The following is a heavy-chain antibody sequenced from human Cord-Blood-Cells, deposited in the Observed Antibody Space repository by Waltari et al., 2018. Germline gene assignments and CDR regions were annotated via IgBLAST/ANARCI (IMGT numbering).Heavy chain of an antibody. CDR2: IKPNRGGT. Sequence: QVQLVQSGAEVKKPGASVKVSCKASGYTFTGYYMHWVRQAPGQGLEWMGWIKPNRGGTNHAQQLQGRGTMTRETAISTAYMELSRRGSADTAVYYGARIYFGGSGSNWFDPWGQGTLVTVSS. CDR1: GYTFTGYY. J-gene: IGHJ5*02. V-gene: IGHV1-2*02. CDR3: ARIYFGGSGSNWFDP. D-gene: IGHD3-10*01.